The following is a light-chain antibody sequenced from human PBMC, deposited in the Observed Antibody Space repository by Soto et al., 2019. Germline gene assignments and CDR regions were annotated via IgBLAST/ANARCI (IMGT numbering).Light chain of an antibody. CDR2: AAS. CDR3: QHYYKWPLS. CDR1: QHIETT. J-gene: IGKJ4*01. V-gene: IGKV3-15*01. Sequence: EIVMTQSPGTLSVYPGERVTLSCRASQHIETTLAWYQQSHGQSSRLLIYAASCRAPGVQARFSGSGSDTAFTLTIGRLQAEGFGLFFCQHYYKWPLSFGRWTKVDIK.